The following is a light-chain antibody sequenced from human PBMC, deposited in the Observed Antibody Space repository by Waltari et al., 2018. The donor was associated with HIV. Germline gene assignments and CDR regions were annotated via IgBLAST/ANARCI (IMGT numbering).Light chain of an antibody. V-gene: IGKV4-1*01. CDR3: QQYYSTPLT. CDR1: QRVLYSSNNKNY. J-gene: IGKJ4*01. CDR2: WAS. Sequence: DIVLTPSPDSLAVSLGERATINCKSSQRVLYSSNNKNYLAWYQQKPGQPPKLPIYWASTRESGVPDRFSVSESGTDFTLTISSLQAEDVAVYYCQQYYSTPLTFGGGTKVEIK.